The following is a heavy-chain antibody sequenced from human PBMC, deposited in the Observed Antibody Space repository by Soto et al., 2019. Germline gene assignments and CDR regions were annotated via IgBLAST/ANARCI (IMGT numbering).Heavy chain of an antibody. J-gene: IGHJ4*02. CDR3: ARWDNGYDF. D-gene: IGHD5-12*01. CDR1: GFTISSYW. Sequence: EVQLVESGGTLVQPGESLRLSCAASGFTISSYWMSWVRQAPGKGLEWVANIKQDGSERYYMGSVNGRFTISRDNAKNSLYLQMSSLTVEDTAVYYCARWDNGYDFGGQGTLVTTSS. CDR2: IKQDGSER. V-gene: IGHV3-7*01.